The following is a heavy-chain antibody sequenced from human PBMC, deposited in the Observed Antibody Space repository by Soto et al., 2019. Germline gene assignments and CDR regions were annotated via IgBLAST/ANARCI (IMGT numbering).Heavy chain of an antibody. V-gene: IGHV4-59*01. Sequence: SETLSLTCTVSGGSISSYYWSWIRQPPGKGLEWIGYIYYSGSTNYNPSLKSRVTISVDTSKNQFSLKLSSVTAADTAVYYCARGWGYSSSSGIDYWGQGTLVTVSS. CDR3: ARGWGYSSSSGIDY. J-gene: IGHJ4*02. CDR1: GGSISSYY. CDR2: IYYSGST. D-gene: IGHD6-6*01.